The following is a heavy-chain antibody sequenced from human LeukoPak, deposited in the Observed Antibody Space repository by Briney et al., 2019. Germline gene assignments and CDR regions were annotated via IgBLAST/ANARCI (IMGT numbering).Heavy chain of an antibody. CDR3: ARDEELELRNVDTNYYYYYYMDV. D-gene: IGHD1-7*01. Sequence: GGSLRLPCAASGFTFSSYNMNWVRQAPGKGLEWVSYISSSSSTIYYADSVKGRFTISRDNAKNSLYLQMNSLRAEDTAVYYCARDEELELRNVDTNYYYYYYMDVWGKGTTVTVSS. CDR1: GFTFSSYN. J-gene: IGHJ6*03. V-gene: IGHV3-48*01. CDR2: ISSSSSTI.